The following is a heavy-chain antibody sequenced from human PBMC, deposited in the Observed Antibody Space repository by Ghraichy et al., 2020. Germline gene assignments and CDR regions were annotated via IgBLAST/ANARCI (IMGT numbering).Heavy chain of an antibody. J-gene: IGHJ6*02. D-gene: IGHD2-2*01. V-gene: IGHV1-18*04. CDR3: ARDLDIVVIAATRGLDV. CDR2: ISAYNGNT. Sequence: ASVKVSCKASGYTFTSYYINWVRQAPGQGLELMGWISAYNGNTDYAQKFEGRVTMTTDTSTSTAYMELRSLRFDDTAVYYCARDLDIVVIAATRGLDVWGQGTTVTVSS. CDR1: GYTFTSYY.